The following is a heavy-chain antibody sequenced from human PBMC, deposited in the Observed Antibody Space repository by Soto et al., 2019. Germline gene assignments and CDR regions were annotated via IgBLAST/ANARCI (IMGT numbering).Heavy chain of an antibody. V-gene: IGHV1-18*01. J-gene: IGHJ3*02. D-gene: IGHD2-15*01. CDR1: GYTFSSYA. Sequence: ASVKVSCKASGYTFSSYAMHWVRQAPGQGLEWMGWISAYNGNTNYAQKLQGRVTMTTDTSTSTAYMELRSLRSDDTAVYYCAARIFLDAFDIWGQGTMVTVS. CDR2: ISAYNGNT. CDR3: AARIFLDAFDI.